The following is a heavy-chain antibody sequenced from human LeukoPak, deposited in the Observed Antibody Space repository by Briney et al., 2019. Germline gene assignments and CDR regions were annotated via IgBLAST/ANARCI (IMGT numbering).Heavy chain of an antibody. CDR1: GSTFSSYA. J-gene: IGHJ4*02. Sequence: GGSLRLSCEASGSTFSSYAMNWVRQAPGKGLEWASAIGSGGGSTDYADSVQGRFTISRDNSKSTLYLQMNSLRAEDTAVYYCAKGFLGGTDQYFDSWGQGTLVTVSS. CDR3: AKGFLGGTDQYFDS. D-gene: IGHD6-19*01. CDR2: IGSGGGST. V-gene: IGHV3-23*01.